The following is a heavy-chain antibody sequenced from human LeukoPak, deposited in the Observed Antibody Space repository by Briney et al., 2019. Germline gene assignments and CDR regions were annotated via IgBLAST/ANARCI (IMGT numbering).Heavy chain of an antibody. Sequence: GGDLRLSCAASGFTFSSYAMSWVRQAPGKGLEWVSTISGSGGSTYYADSVKGRLTISRDNSKNMLYLQMNTPRAEDTAVYYCAKGYSSSWKGWFDPWGQGTLVTVSS. CDR1: GFTFSSYA. CDR3: AKGYSSSWKGWFDP. J-gene: IGHJ5*02. V-gene: IGHV3-23*01. D-gene: IGHD6-13*01. CDR2: ISGSGGST.